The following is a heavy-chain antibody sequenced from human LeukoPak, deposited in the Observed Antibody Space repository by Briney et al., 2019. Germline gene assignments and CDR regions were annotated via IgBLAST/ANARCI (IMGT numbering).Heavy chain of an antibody. D-gene: IGHD4-17*01. CDR2: MSTSGST. CDR1: GGSLSDYY. V-gene: IGHV4-4*07. Sequence: SETLSLTCTVSGGSLSDYYWSWIRQPAGKGLEWIGRMSTSGSTYYNPSVKSRVTISVDTSKNQFSLKLSSVTAADTAVYYCARGGTTVTPGLLWFDPWGQGTLVTVSS. J-gene: IGHJ5*02. CDR3: ARGGTTVTPGLLWFDP.